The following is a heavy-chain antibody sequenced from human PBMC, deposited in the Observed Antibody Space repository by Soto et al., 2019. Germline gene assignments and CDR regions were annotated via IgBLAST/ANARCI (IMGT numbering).Heavy chain of an antibody. D-gene: IGHD4-17*01. Sequence: PGGSLRLSCAVSGLTFSTSWMNWVRQAPGKGLEWVANIKSDGSETAYVDSVKGRFTISRGNPENSLYLQMNSLRVEDTAVYYCTTVTTSSVFDYWGQGNLVTVSS. J-gene: IGHJ4*02. V-gene: IGHV3-7*05. CDR2: IKSDGSET. CDR1: GLTFSTSW. CDR3: TTVTTSSVFDY.